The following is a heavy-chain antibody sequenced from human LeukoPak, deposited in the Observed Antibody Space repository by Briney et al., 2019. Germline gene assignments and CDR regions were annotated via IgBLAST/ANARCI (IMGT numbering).Heavy chain of an antibody. D-gene: IGHD6-13*01. V-gene: IGHV4-39*01. CDR2: IYYSGST. CDR1: GGSISSSSYY. CDR3: ASARTSSRSWFTFDY. J-gene: IGHJ4*02. Sequence: SETLSLTCTVSGGSISSSSYYWGWIRQPPGKGLEWIGSIYYSGSTYYNPSLKSRVTISVDTSKNQLSLKMSSVTAADTAVYYCASARTSSRSWFTFDYWGQGILVTVSS.